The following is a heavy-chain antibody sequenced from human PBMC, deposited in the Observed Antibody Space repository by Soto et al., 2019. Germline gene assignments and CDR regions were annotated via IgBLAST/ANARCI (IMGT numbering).Heavy chain of an antibody. CDR1: GGSISSYY. Sequence: KSSETLSLTCTVSGGSISSYYWSWIRQPPGKGLEWIGYIYYSGSTNYNPSLKSRVTISVDTSKNQFSLKLSSVTAADTAVYYCARQFPKQWLTFDYWGQGTLVTVSS. CDR2: IYYSGST. D-gene: IGHD6-19*01. V-gene: IGHV4-59*08. CDR3: ARQFPKQWLTFDY. J-gene: IGHJ4*02.